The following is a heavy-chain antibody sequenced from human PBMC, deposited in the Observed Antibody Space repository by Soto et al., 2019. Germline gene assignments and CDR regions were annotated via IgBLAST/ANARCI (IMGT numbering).Heavy chain of an antibody. D-gene: IGHD2-15*01. V-gene: IGHV1-18*01. CDR1: GYTFTSYG. J-gene: IGHJ4*02. Sequence: ASVKVSCKASGYTFTSYGISWVLQAPGQGLEWMGWISAYNGNTNYAQKLQGRVTMTTDTSTSTAYMKLSSLRGEDTAVYYCARGDPPPDCSGGSCYYPPEFDYCGQGTLVTVSS. CDR2: ISAYNGNT. CDR3: ARGDPPPDCSGGSCYYPPEFDY.